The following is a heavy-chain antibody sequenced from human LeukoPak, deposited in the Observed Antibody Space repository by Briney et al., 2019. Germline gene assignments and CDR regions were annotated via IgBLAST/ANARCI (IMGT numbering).Heavy chain of an antibody. V-gene: IGHV3-7*01. Sequence: GGSLRLSCAASGFTFNDYWMTWFRQAPGKGLEWVANIKQDGSRRYYVDSVKGRFTISRDNAKNSLYLQMNNLRAEDTAVYYCARGVFDYISSSGEWMGDYWGQGTLVTVSS. CDR3: ARGVFDYISSSGEWMGDY. J-gene: IGHJ4*02. CDR2: IKQDGSRR. D-gene: IGHD6-6*01. CDR1: GFTFNDYW.